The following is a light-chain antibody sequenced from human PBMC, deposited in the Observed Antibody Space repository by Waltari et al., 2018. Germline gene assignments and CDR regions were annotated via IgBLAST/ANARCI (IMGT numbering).Light chain of an antibody. CDR3: QQYGSSILYT. Sequence: EVVLTQSPGTLSLSPGEKATFSCRASQSLTKRYLAWYQQKPGQAPRLLIYCASSRAAGIPDRFSGSGSGTDFSLTINRLEPDDSAVYYCQQYGSSILYTFGQGTKLEIK. J-gene: IGKJ2*01. CDR1: QSLTKRY. V-gene: IGKV3-20*01. CDR2: CAS.